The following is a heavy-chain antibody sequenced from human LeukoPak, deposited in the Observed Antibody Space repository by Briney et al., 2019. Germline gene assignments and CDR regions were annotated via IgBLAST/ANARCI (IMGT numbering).Heavy chain of an antibody. Sequence: GGSLRLSCSASGFTLSSYAMHWVRQAPGKGLEYVSVISSNGGSTNYADSVKGRFTISRDNSKNTLYLQMSSLRAEDTAVYYCVKDRHFYYDSGSLLEYWGQGTLVTVSS. V-gene: IGHV3-64D*06. CDR1: GFTLSSYA. CDR2: ISSNGGST. D-gene: IGHD3-10*01. J-gene: IGHJ4*02. CDR3: VKDRHFYYDSGSLLEY.